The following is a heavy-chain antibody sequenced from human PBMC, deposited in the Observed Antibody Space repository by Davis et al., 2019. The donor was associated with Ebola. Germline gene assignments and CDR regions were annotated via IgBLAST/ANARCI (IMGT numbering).Heavy chain of an antibody. V-gene: IGHV3-23*01. Sequence: GGSLRLSCAASGFTFSSYAMSWVRQAPGKGLEWVSAISGSGGSTYYADSVKGRFTISRDNSKNTLYLQMNSLRAEDTAVYYCANFESIRFLEWPEGYYFDYWGQGTLVTVSS. CDR3: ANFESIRFLEWPEGYYFDY. J-gene: IGHJ4*02. D-gene: IGHD3-3*01. CDR1: GFTFSSYA. CDR2: ISGSGGST.